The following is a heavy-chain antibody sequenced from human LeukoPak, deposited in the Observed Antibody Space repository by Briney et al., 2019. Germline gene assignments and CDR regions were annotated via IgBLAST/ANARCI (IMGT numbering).Heavy chain of an antibody. V-gene: IGHV4-61*01. CDR2: IYYSGST. CDR1: GGSISSSSYY. D-gene: IGHD3-10*01. Sequence: SETLSLTCTVSGGSISSSSYYWGWIRQPPGKGLEWIGYIYYSGSTNYNPSLKSRVTISVDTSKNQFSLKLSSVTAADTAVYYCAREVYGSGSYFPFDPWGQGTLVTVSS. J-gene: IGHJ5*02. CDR3: AREVYGSGSYFPFDP.